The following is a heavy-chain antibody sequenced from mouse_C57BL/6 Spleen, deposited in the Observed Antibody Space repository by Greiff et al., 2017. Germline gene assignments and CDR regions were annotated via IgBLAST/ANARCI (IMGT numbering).Heavy chain of an antibody. CDR2: ISNGGGST. CDR3: ARGTGTGAMDY. CDR1: GFTFRDYY. J-gene: IGHJ4*01. D-gene: IGHD4-1*01. V-gene: IGHV5-12*01. Sequence: EVHLVESGGGLVQPGGSLKLSCAASGFTFRDYYMYWVRQTPEKRLEWVAYISNGGGSTYYPDTVKGPFTISKDNAKNTLELQMSRLKSEDTAMYYCARGTGTGAMDYWGQGTSVTVSS.